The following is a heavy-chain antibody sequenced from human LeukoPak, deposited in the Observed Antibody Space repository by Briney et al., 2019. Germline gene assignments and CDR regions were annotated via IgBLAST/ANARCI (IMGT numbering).Heavy chain of an antibody. Sequence: SGGSLRLSCAASGFTFAGCAMSWVRQAPGKGLEWVSTFGRSGAGTFYADSVKGRFTISRDNSKNTLYLQMNSLRAEDTAVYYCAKRDSSGWNYFAYWGQGALVTVSS. CDR1: GFTFAGCA. J-gene: IGHJ4*02. V-gene: IGHV3-23*01. CDR2: FGRSGAGT. CDR3: AKRDSSGWNYFAY. D-gene: IGHD6-19*01.